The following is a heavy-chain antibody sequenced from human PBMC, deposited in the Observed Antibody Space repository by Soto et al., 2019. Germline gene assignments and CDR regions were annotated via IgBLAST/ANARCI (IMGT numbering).Heavy chain of an antibody. CDR1: GFTFSSYA. J-gene: IGHJ4*02. V-gene: IGHV3-23*01. D-gene: IGHD3-3*01. CDR2: ISGSGGST. CDR3: AKDDDFWSGYPDY. Sequence: GGSLRLSCAASGFTFSSYAMSWVRQAPGKGLEWVSAISGSGGSTYYADSVKGRFTISRDNSKNTLYLQMNSRRAEDTAVYYCAKDDDFWSGYPDYWGQGTLVTVSS.